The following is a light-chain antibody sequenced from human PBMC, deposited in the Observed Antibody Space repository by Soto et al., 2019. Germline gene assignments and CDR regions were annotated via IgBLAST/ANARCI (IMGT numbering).Light chain of an antibody. CDR3: QQYNSQRT. Sequence: DIQMTQSPSTLSASVGDRVTITCRASQYISSWLAWYQQKPGKAPKLLIYKASSLESGVPSRFSGSGSGTAFTLTISSLQPDDFATYYCQQYNSQRTFGQGTKVEIK. CDR1: QYISSW. J-gene: IGKJ1*01. V-gene: IGKV1-5*03. CDR2: KAS.